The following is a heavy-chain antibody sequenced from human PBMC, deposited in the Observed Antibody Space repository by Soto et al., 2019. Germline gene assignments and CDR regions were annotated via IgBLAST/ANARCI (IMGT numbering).Heavy chain of an antibody. J-gene: IGHJ4*02. V-gene: IGHV1-2*02. CDR2: INPNSGGT. D-gene: IGHD6-19*01. Sequence: ASVKVSCKXSGYAFIAYHMHWVRQAPGQGLEWMGWINPNSGGTNYAQKFQGRVTMTKDTSFTTAYMELSRLRSDDTAAYYCARDRGSGWYENFDFWGQGTLVTVSS. CDR3: ARDRGSGWYENFDF. CDR1: GYAFIAYH.